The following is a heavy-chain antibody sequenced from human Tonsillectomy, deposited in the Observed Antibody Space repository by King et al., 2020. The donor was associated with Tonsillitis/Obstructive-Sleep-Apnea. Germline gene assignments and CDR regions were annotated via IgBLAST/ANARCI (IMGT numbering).Heavy chain of an antibody. V-gene: IGHV5-51*01. CDR1: GYSFTTYW. D-gene: IGHD6-13*01. J-gene: IGHJ4*02. CDR3: ARHLRPPAAAAAYFDY. CDR2: IYPGDSDT. Sequence: QLVQSGAEVKKPGESLKISCKGSGYSFTTYWIGWVRQMPGKGLEWMGIIYPGDSDTRYSQSFQGQVTISADKSISTAYLQWSSPKASDTAMYYCARHLRPPAAAAAYFDYWGQGTLVTVSS.